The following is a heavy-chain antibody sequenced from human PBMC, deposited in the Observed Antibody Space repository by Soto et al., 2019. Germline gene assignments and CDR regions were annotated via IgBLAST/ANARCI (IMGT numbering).Heavy chain of an antibody. D-gene: IGHD4-4*01. CDR1: GFIFDDHA. J-gene: IGHJ4*02. CDR2: ISWNSASI. V-gene: IGHV3-9*01. Sequence: GGSLRLSCTASGFIFDDHAMHWVRLAPGKGLEWVSCISWNSASIGYADSVKGRFTISRGNARRSLYLEMNSLRPEDTAFYYCARDKGVEMSTVTEYYFDYWGQGT. CDR3: ARDKGVEMSTVTEYYFDY.